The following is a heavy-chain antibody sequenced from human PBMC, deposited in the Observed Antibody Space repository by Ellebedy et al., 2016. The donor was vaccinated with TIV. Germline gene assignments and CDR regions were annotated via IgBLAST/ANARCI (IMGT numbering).Heavy chain of an antibody. V-gene: IGHV3-21*05. Sequence: GESLKISCAASGFTFSSYSMNWVRQAPGKGLEWVSYISSSSSYIYYADSVKGRFTISRDNAKNSLYLQMNSLRAEDTAVYYCASAKGGAFDIWGQGTMVTVSS. CDR2: ISSSSSYI. CDR1: GFTFSSYS. D-gene: IGHD4/OR15-4a*01. CDR3: ASAKGGAFDI. J-gene: IGHJ3*02.